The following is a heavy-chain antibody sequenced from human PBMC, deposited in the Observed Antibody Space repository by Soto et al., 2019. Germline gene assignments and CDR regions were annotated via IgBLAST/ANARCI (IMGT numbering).Heavy chain of an antibody. V-gene: IGHV3-23*01. D-gene: IGHD2-21*02. CDR1: GFSFRTYH. CDR2: ISASGDTP. Sequence: EVQLLESGGGLVQPGGSLRVSCAASGFSFRTYHMSWVRQPQGKGLESVSTISASGDTPYYAASVKGRFTISRDNSNNILYLQMNSLRDDDTAIYDWTKILTTADYYWYGMDVWGQGAAVTVSS. CDR3: TKILTTADYYWYGMDV. J-gene: IGHJ6*02.